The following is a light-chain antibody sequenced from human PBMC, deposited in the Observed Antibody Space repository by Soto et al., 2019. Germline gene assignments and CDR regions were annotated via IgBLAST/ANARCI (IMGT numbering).Light chain of an antibody. CDR2: KAY. CDR3: QQYNSYAWT. J-gene: IGKJ1*01. V-gene: IGKV1-5*03. CDR1: QSISSW. Sequence: DIQMTQSPSTLSASVGDRVTITCRASQSISSWLAWYQQKPGKAPKLLIYKAYSLESGVPSRFSGSGSGTEFTLTISSLQPDDFATYYCQQYNSYAWTFGQGNKVDIK.